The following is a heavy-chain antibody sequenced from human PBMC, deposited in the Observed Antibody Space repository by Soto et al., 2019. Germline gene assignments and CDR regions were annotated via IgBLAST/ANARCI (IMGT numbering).Heavy chain of an antibody. D-gene: IGHD2-21*02. CDR2: VFHSGSV. CDR3: AREDDGGDRDYYGQDV. J-gene: IGHJ6*02. V-gene: IGHV4-30-4*08. Sequence: QVQLQQSGPGLVKPSQTLSLTCTVSGGSISGDYYHWTWIRQSPGTGLEWIGYVFHSGSVLYNPSLKSRLNISVDTSKNQFSLRLSSVTAADTAVYFCAREDDGGDRDYYGQDVCGQVTTATVSS. CDR1: GGSISGDYYH.